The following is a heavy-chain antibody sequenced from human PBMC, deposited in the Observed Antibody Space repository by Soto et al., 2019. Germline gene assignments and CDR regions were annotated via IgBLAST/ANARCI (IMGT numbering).Heavy chain of an antibody. D-gene: IGHD2-15*01. CDR1: GGSISSGDYY. Sequence: VQLQESGPGLVKPSQTLSLTCTVSGGSISSGDYYWSWIRQPPGKGLEWIGYIYYSGSTYYNPSLKSRVTISVDTSKNQFSLKLSSVTAADTAVYYCARGICSGGSCYYYYYGMDVWGQGTTVTVSS. CDR3: ARGICSGGSCYYYYYGMDV. J-gene: IGHJ6*02. V-gene: IGHV4-30-4*01. CDR2: IYYSGST.